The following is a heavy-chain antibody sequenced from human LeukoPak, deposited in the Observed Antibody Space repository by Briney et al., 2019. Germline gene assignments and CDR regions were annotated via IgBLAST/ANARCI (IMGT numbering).Heavy chain of an antibody. D-gene: IGHD3-16*01. CDR3: AKVGRNYDYVWGSYAVDY. CDR1: GFTFSSYA. J-gene: IGHJ4*02. V-gene: IGHV3-23*01. CDR2: ISGSGGST. Sequence: GGSLRLSCAASGFTFSSYAMNWVRQAPGKGLEWVSAISGSGGSTYYADSVTGRFSISRDNSKNTLYLQMNSLRAEDTAVYYCAKVGRNYDYVWGSYAVDYWGQGTLVTVSS.